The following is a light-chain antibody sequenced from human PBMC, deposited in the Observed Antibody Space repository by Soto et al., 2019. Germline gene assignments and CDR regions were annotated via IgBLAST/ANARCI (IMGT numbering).Light chain of an antibody. CDR3: KQRSLWPLT. Sequence: EVVLTQSPSTLSLSPGERATLSCRATQSVSNHLAWYQHRPGQAPRLLIYDASNRATDIPARFSGSGSGTDFTLTISSLEPEDSAVDYCKQRSLWPLTFGGGTKVDIK. CDR2: DAS. V-gene: IGKV3-11*01. CDR1: QSVSNH. J-gene: IGKJ4*01.